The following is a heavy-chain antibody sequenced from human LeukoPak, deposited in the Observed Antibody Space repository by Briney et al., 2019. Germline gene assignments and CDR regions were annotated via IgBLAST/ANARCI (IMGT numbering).Heavy chain of an antibody. V-gene: IGHV6-1*01. CDR2: TYYRSKLYS. D-gene: IGHD6-13*01. J-gene: IGHJ4*02. Sequence: SQTLSLTCALSGDSLSSNSAACNWIRQSPSRGLEWLGRTYYRSKLYSDYALSVRGRLIINPDTSQIQSSLQLDSVTPDDAAVYYCAKYSSNWYIDYWGQGTLVTVSS. CDR3: AKYSSNWYIDY. CDR1: GDSLSSNSAA.